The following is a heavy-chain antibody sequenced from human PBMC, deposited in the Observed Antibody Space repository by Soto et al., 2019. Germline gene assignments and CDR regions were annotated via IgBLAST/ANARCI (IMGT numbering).Heavy chain of an antibody. D-gene: IGHD6-13*01. V-gene: IGHV1-18*04. Sequence: ASVKVSCKASGYTFTSYGISWVRQAPGQGLEWMGWISAYNGNTNYAQQLQGRVTMTTDTSTSTAYMELRSLRSDDTAVYYCARVYPSSSWPTPDSLTNWFDPWGQGTLVTVSS. CDR3: ARVYPSSSWPTPDSLTNWFDP. J-gene: IGHJ5*02. CDR2: ISAYNGNT. CDR1: GYTFTSYG.